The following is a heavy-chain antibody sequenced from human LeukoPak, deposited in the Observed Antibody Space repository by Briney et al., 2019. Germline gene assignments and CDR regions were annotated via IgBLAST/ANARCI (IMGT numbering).Heavy chain of an antibody. J-gene: IGHJ6*02. Sequence: PGGSLRLSCEASGLAFSRHAMTWARQTPGKGLEWVSGITDSGGSTYYADSVKGRFTISRDNSKNTLYLQMNSLRAEDTAVYYCARDRGSAWTDYYYGMDVWGQGTTVTVSS. CDR2: ITDSGGST. CDR1: GLAFSRHA. V-gene: IGHV3-23*01. CDR3: ARDRGSAWTDYYYGMDV. D-gene: IGHD3/OR15-3a*01.